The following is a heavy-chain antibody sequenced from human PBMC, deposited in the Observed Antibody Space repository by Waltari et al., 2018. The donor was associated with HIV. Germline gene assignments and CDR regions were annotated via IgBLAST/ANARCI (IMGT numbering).Heavy chain of an antibody. J-gene: IGHJ6*02. D-gene: IGHD1-1*01. CDR2: LFHSGST. V-gene: IGHV4-39*01. Sequence: QQQLQESGPGLVKPSETLSLTCTGSVGSIRSSRIYLTWPRQSPGQGLEWIGSLFHSGSTYDSPSLRSRATISGDMSANRFSLKLTSVTATDTAVYFCARHCLQKGWLPQLKYYYGMDVWGQGTTVIVSS. CDR3: ARHCLQKGWLPQLKYYYGMDV. CDR1: VGSIRSSRIY.